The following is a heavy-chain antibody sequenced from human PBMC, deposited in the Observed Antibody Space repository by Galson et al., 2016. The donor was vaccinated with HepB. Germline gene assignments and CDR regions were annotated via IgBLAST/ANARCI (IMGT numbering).Heavy chain of an antibody. CDR1: GFTFSDYY. D-gene: IGHD3-9*01. V-gene: IGHV3-11*01. CDR3: ARSIYRTSSRPSLTSYFDY. J-gene: IGHJ4*02. CDR2: ISSSGNTI. Sequence: SLRLSCAASGFTFSDYYMSWIRQAPGQGLEWVSDISSSGNTIYYADSVKGRFTVSRDNAENSLYLQMNNLRAADTAVYYCARSIYRTSSRPSLTSYFDYWGQGALVSVSS.